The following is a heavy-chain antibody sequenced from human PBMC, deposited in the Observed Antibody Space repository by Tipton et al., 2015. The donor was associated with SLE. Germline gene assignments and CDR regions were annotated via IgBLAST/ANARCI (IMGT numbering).Heavy chain of an antibody. CDR3: AKYGVAAGGYFDY. J-gene: IGHJ4*02. Sequence: SLRLSCAASGFTFSSYAMHWVRQAPGKGLEWVAVISYDGSNQYYADSVKGRFTISRDNSKNTLYLQMNSLRAEDTAVYYCAKYGVAAGGYFDYWGQGTLVTVSS. CDR1: GFTFSSYA. D-gene: IGHD6-13*01. CDR2: ISYDGSNQ. V-gene: IGHV3-30-3*02.